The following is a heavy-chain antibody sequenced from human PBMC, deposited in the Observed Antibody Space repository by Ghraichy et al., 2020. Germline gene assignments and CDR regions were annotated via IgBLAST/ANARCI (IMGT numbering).Heavy chain of an antibody. CDR3: ARHLADHFDSSGYLLDY. D-gene: IGHD3-22*01. Sequence: GGSLRLSCAASGFTFSSSSMNWVRQAPGQGLEWVSSIGSNGNYIYYADSVKGRFPNSRDNAKNSLYLQMNSRRAEDTAVYYCARHLADHFDSSGYLLDYWGQGPLVTVSS. CDR1: GFTFSSSS. J-gene: IGHJ4*02. CDR2: IGSNGNYI. V-gene: IGHV3-21*01.